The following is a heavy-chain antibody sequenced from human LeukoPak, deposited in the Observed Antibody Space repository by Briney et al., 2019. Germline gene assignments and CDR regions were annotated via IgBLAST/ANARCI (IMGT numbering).Heavy chain of an antibody. CDR1: GYTLTELS. J-gene: IGHJ4*02. CDR3: ATRRPEYDYVWGSYRYTRYFDY. V-gene: IGHV1-24*01. CDR2: FDPEDGET. D-gene: IGHD3-16*02. Sequence: GASVKVSCKVSGYTLTELSMHWVRQAPGKGLEWMGGFDPEDGETIYAQKFQGRVTTTEDTSTDTAYMELSSLRSEDTAVYYCATRRPEYDYVWGSYRYTRYFDYWGQGTLVTVSS.